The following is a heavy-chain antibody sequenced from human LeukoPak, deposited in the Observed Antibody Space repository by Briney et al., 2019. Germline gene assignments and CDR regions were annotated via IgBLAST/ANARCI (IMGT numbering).Heavy chain of an antibody. J-gene: IGHJ6*03. CDR3: ATANHSSQVYYYYYYMDV. D-gene: IGHD3-22*01. CDR2: ISAYNGNT. V-gene: IGHV1-18*01. CDR1: GYTFTSYG. Sequence: GASVKVSCKASGYTFTSYGISWVRQAPGQGLEWMGWISAYNGNTNYAQKLQGRVTMTTDTSTSTAYMGLSSLRSEDTAVYYCATANHSSQVYYYYYYMDVWGKGTTVTVSS.